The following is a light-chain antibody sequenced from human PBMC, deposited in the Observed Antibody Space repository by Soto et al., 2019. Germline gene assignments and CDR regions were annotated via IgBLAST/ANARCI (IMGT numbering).Light chain of an antibody. CDR2: EGS. CDR1: SSDVGSYNL. V-gene: IGLV2-23*01. J-gene: IGLJ1*01. Sequence: QSVLTQPASVSGSPGQSITISCTGTSSDVGSYNLVSWYQQHPGKAPKLMIYEGSKRPSGVSNRFSGSKSGNTASLTIFGLKAEDEADYYCCSYAGSSTPYVFGTGTKVTVL. CDR3: CSYAGSSTPYV.